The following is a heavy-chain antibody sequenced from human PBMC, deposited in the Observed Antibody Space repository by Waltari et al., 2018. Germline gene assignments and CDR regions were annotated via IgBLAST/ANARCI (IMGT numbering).Heavy chain of an antibody. CDR1: GGSFRGYY. V-gene: IGHV4-34*01. CDR3: ARVLAAGTQYYFDY. CDR2: INHSGST. D-gene: IGHD6-13*01. J-gene: IGHJ4*02. Sequence: QVQLQQWGAGLLKPSETLSLTCAVYGGSFRGYYWSGLRQPPGKGLEWIGEINHSGSTNYNPSLKSRVTISVDTSKNQFSLKLSSVTAADTAVYYCARVLAAGTQYYFDYWGQGTLVTVSS.